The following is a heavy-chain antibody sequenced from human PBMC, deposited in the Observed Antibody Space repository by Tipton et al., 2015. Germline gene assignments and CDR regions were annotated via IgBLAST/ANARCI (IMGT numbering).Heavy chain of an antibody. D-gene: IGHD2-21*02. CDR2: IKDDGSEA. CDR3: AREEEYCDGGDCYSRGLDY. CDR1: GFTVSSKY. V-gene: IGHV3-7*01. J-gene: IGHJ4*02. Sequence: SLRLSCAASGFTVSSKYISWVRQSPGKGLEWLGNIKDDGSEAYYVDSVKGRFTMSRDNAKNSLYLQMTSLRAEDTAVYYWAREEEYCDGGDCYSRGLDYWGQGTLVTVSS.